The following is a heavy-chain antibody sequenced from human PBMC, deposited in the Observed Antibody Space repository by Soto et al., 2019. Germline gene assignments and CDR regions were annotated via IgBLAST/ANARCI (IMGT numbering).Heavy chain of an antibody. CDR3: AKDSPDQLADY. CDR2: ISYDGSNK. V-gene: IGHV3-30*18. D-gene: IGHD6-13*01. CDR1: GFTFSSYG. J-gene: IGHJ4*02. Sequence: GGSLRLSCAASGFTFSSYGMHWVRQAPGKGLEWVAVISYDGSNKYYADSVKGRFTISRDNSKNTLYLQMNSLRAEDTAVYYCAKDSPDQLADYWGQGTLVTVSS.